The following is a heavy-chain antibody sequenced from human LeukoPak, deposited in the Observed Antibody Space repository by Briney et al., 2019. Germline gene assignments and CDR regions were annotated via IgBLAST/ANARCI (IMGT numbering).Heavy chain of an antibody. V-gene: IGHV4-34*01. Sequence: PSETLSLTCTVSGGSISGYYWTWIRQPPGKGLEWIGEINHSGSTNYNPSLKSRVTISVDTSKNQFSLKLSSVTAADTAVYYCARGASSSSPIDYWGQGTLVTVSS. CDR3: ARGASSSSPIDY. J-gene: IGHJ4*02. CDR2: INHSGST. D-gene: IGHD6-6*01. CDR1: GGSISGYY.